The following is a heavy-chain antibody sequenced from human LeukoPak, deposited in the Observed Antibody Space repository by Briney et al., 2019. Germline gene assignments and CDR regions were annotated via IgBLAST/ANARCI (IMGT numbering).Heavy chain of an antibody. CDR2: ISGDGTDA. J-gene: IGHJ4*02. D-gene: IGHD4-17*01. Sequence: PGGSLRLSCAASRFTFSNYWMHWVRQARGKGLVWVSRISGDGTDATYAGSVKGRFTISRDNAKNTLYLQMNSLRAEDTAVYYCAALTTVTELDYWGQGTLVIVSS. CDR3: AALTTVTELDY. CDR1: RFTFSNYW. V-gene: IGHV3-74*01.